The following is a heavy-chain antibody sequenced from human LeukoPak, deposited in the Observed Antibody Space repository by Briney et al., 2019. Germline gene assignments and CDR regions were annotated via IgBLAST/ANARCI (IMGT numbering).Heavy chain of an antibody. D-gene: IGHD6-13*01. CDR1: GYTFTSYA. V-gene: IGHV1-3*01. J-gene: IGHJ4*02. CDR2: INAGNGNT. CDR3: ARGIAAAGTYFDY. Sequence: EASVKASCKASGYTFTSYAMHWVRQAPGQRLEWMGWINAGNGNTKYSQKFQGRVTITRDTSASTAYMELSSLRSEDTAVYYCARGIAAAGTYFDYWGQGTLVTVSS.